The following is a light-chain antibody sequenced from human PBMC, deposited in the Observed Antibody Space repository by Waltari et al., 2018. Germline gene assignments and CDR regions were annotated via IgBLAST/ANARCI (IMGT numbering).Light chain of an antibody. Sequence: QSALTQPASVSGSPGQSITISCTGTSSYVGGYNYVPWYQQHPGKAPKLMIYDVSNRPSGVSNRFSGSKSGNTASLTISGLQAEDEADYYCSSYTSSSTLWVFGGGTKLTVL. V-gene: IGLV2-14*03. CDR1: SSYVGGYNY. J-gene: IGLJ3*02. CDR2: DVS. CDR3: SSYTSSSTLWV.